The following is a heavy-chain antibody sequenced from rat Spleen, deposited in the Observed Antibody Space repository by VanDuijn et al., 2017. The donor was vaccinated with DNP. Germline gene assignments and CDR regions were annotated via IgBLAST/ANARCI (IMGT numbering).Heavy chain of an antibody. Sequence: EVQLQESGPGLVKPSQSLSLTCSVTGYSITSSYRWNWIRKFPGNKLEWMGYINSAGSTNYNPSLKSRISITRDTSKNQFFLQVNSVTTEDTATYYCARSLYGSYGDYFDYWGQGVMVTVSS. CDR2: INSAGST. D-gene: IGHD1-3*01. CDR1: GYSITSSYR. V-gene: IGHV3-3*01. CDR3: ARSLYGSYGDYFDY. J-gene: IGHJ2*01.